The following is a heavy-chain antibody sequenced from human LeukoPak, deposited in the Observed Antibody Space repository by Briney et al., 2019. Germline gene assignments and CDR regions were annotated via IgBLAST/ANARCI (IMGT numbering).Heavy chain of an antibody. D-gene: IGHD3-22*01. CDR1: AGSISSSDYY. V-gene: IGHV4-39*02. CDR3: ARLTHSYYSDTSGYYPYYYMDV. J-gene: IGHJ6*03. Sequence: PSETLSLTCTVSAGSISSSDYYWGWISQSPGKGLEWIGRISYSGNTYYNPSLKSRVTISVDTSKNHFSLRLSSVTAADTAVYYCARLTHSYYSDTSGYYPYYYMDVWGKGTRVTVSS. CDR2: ISYSGNT.